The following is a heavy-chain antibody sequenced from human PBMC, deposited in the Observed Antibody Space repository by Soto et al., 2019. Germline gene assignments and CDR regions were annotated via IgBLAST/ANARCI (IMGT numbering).Heavy chain of an antibody. Sequence: SETLSLTCTVSGGSISSYYWNWIRQPPGKGPEWIGEINHRGSANYNPSLKSRVTISVDISKSQFSLRLTSVTAADTAVYYCARYNAASGTYYFEFWGQGAPVTVSS. CDR3: ARYNAASGTYYFEF. CDR2: INHRGSA. V-gene: IGHV4-59*12. D-gene: IGHD6-13*01. J-gene: IGHJ4*02. CDR1: GGSISSYY.